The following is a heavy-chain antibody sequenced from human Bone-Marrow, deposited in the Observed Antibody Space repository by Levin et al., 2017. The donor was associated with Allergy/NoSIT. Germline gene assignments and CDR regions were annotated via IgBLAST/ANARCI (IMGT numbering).Heavy chain of an antibody. Sequence: LSLTCAASGFTFSSYAMSWVRQAPGKGLEWVSTISGSGGSTNYADSVKGRFTISRDNSKNTLYLQMNSLRAEDTAVYYCAKDYSISSWGQGTLVTVSS. D-gene: IGHD4-11*01. CDR1: GFTFSSYA. CDR3: AKDYSISS. CDR2: ISGSGGST. V-gene: IGHV3-23*01. J-gene: IGHJ4*02.